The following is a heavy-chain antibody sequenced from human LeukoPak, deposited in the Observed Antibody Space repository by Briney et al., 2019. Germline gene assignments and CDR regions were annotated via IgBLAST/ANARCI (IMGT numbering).Heavy chain of an antibody. V-gene: IGHV4-34*01. CDR1: GGSFSGYY. D-gene: IGHD2-2*01. CDR2: INHSEST. Sequence: SETLSLTCAVYGGSFSGYYWSWIRQPPGKGLEWIAEINHSESTNYNPSLKSRVTISVDTSKNQYTLKLSSVTAADTAVYYWAIGSGYCSSTSCDLYFQHWGQGTLVTVSS. CDR3: AIGSGYCSSTSCDLYFQH. J-gene: IGHJ1*01.